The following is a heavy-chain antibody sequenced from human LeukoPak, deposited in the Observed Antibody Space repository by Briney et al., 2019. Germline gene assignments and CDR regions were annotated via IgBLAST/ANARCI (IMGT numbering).Heavy chain of an antibody. V-gene: IGHV4-39*01. J-gene: IGHJ4*02. Sequence: SETLSLTCTVSGASITSSNSYWGWIRQAPGKGLQWIGSIYYSGNTYYNPSLKSRVTISVDTSKNQFSLNLSSVTAADTAVYYCARQERRMSVIVVVIKEFNYWGQGTLVTVSS. D-gene: IGHD3-22*01. CDR2: IYYSGNT. CDR3: ARQERRMSVIVVVIKEFNY. CDR1: GASITSSNSY.